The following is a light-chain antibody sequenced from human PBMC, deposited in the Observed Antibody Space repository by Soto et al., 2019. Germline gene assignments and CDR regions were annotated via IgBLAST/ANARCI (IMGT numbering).Light chain of an antibody. CDR3: QQRSTWPYT. V-gene: IGKV3-11*01. CDR2: DAS. Sequence: EVVLRQSPATLSFSPGERATLSCRASQSVSSYLAWYQHKPGQAPRLLIYDASKRATGIPPRFSGSGSGADFTLTIYSLAPEDFAVYYCQQRSTWPYTFGQGTKVEIK. CDR1: QSVSSY. J-gene: IGKJ2*01.